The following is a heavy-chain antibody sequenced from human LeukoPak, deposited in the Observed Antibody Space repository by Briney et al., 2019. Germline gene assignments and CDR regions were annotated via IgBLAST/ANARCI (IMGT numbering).Heavy chain of an antibody. D-gene: IGHD5-24*01. CDR2: IYSGGST. J-gene: IGHJ4*02. V-gene: IGHV3-66*01. CDR1: EFSVGSNY. CDR3: ANGPTKDGYHYYFDY. Sequence: QSGGSLRLSCAASEFSVGSNYMTWVRQAPGKGLEWVSLIYSGGSTYYADSVKGRFTISRDNSKNTLYLQMNSLRAEDTAIYYCANGPTKDGYHYYFDYWGQGTLVTVSS.